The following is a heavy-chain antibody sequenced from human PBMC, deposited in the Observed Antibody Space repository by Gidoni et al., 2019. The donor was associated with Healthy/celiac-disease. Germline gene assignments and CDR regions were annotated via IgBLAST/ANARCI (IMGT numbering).Heavy chain of an antibody. V-gene: IGHV4-31*03. J-gene: IGHJ4*02. Sequence: QVLLQESGPGLVTPSQTLSLTCTVSGGPISRGGYYWSWTRQHPGKGLEWIGYIYYSGSTYYNPSLKSRVTISVDTSKNQCSLKLSSVAAADTAVYYCAREGIAAGTGKSDYWGQGTLVTVSS. CDR2: IYYSGST. CDR3: AREGIAAGTGKSDY. CDR1: GGPISRGGYY. D-gene: IGHD6-13*01.